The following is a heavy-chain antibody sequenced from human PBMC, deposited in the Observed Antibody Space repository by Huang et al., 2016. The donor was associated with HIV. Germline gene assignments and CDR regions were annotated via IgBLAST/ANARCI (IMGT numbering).Heavy chain of an antibody. V-gene: IGHV5-51*01. CDR2: IYPGDSDT. CDR1: GYTFNGYW. Sequence: EVQLVQSGAVVKKPGESLKISCKGSGYTFNGYWIGWVRQMPGKGLEWMGSIYPGDSDTTYSPSFQGKVTISADKSISTAYLQWSGLKASDTAMYYCARQGVGDFVVEPTGLGAFDIWGQGTMVTVSS. J-gene: IGHJ3*02. D-gene: IGHD2-2*01. CDR3: ARQGVGDFVVEPTGLGAFDI.